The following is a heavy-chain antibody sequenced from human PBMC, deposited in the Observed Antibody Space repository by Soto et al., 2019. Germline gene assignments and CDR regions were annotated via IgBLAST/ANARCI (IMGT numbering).Heavy chain of an antibody. CDR1: GFTFSSYA. J-gene: IGHJ4*02. D-gene: IGHD3-16*02. Sequence: QVQLVESGGGVVQPGRSLRLSCAASGFTFSSYAMHWVRQAPGKGLEWVAVISYDGSNKYYADSVKGRFTISRDNSKNTLYLQMNSLRAEDTAVYYCARDVPGDDYVWGSYRSGGLDYWGQGTLVTVSS. V-gene: IGHV3-30-3*01. CDR3: ARDVPGDDYVWGSYRSGGLDY. CDR2: ISYDGSNK.